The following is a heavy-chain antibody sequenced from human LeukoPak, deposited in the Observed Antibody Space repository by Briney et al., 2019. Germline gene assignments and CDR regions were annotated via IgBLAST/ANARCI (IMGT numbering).Heavy chain of an antibody. J-gene: IGHJ5*02. CDR3: ARQALTGWFDP. Sequence: PSETLSLTCTVSGGSISSSSYSWTWIRQPPGKGLEWIGSIHYDGNTYYKPSFKSRVTISVDTSKIQFSLRLSSATAADTAVYYCARQALTGWFDPWGQGTLVTVSS. V-gene: IGHV4-39*01. D-gene: IGHD3-16*01. CDR2: IHYDGNT. CDR1: GGSISSSSYS.